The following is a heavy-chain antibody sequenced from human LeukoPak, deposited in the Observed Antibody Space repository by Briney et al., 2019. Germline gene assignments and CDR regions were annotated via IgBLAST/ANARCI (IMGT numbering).Heavy chain of an antibody. CDR3: ARAAIGIAAPDGMDV. CDR2: IYTVDST. V-gene: IGHV3-53*04. CDR1: GFTVSSNY. Sequence: GRSLRLSCAASGFTVSSNYISWVRKAPWQGLDLESVIYTVDSTYYADSVKVRFTISRHNTKNTLYLQMNSLRAEDTAVYYCARAAIGIAAPDGMDVWGQGTTVTVSS. J-gene: IGHJ6*02. D-gene: IGHD6-13*01.